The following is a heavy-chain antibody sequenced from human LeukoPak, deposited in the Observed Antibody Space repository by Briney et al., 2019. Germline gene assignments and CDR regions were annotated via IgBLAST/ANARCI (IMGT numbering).Heavy chain of an antibody. D-gene: IGHD2-2*01. CDR2: TRYDESNK. CDR1: GFTFSSYG. Sequence: PGGSLRLSCAASGFTFSSYGMHWVRQAPGKGLEWLAFTRYDESNKYYADSVKGRFTISRDNSKNTLYLQMNSLRVEDTAVYYCAKWGYCSSTTCLAALDIWGQGTMVTISS. J-gene: IGHJ3*02. CDR3: AKWGYCSSTTCLAALDI. V-gene: IGHV3-30*02.